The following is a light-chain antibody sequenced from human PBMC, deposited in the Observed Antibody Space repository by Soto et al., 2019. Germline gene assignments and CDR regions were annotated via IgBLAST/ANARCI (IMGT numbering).Light chain of an antibody. CDR1: QSISNW. CDR3: QQYNKWPAEIT. V-gene: IGKV1-5*01. J-gene: IGKJ5*01. CDR2: HAS. Sequence: DIQMTQSPSTLSASVGDRVTITCRASQSISNWLAWYQQKPGTAPKVLIYHASNLQSGVPSRFSGSGSGTEFTLTISSLQSADSGVYYCQQYNKWPAEITFGQGTRLEIK.